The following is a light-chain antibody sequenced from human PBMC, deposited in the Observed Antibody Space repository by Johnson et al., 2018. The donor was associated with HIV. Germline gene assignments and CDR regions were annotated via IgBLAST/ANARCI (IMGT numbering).Light chain of an antibody. CDR1: NSNIGNNY. CDR3: GTWDSSLSGD. CDR2: DNN. J-gene: IGLJ1*01. Sequence: QSVLTQPPSVSAAPGQKVTISCSGSNSNIGNNYVSWYQQLPGTAPKLLIYDNNKRPSGIPDRFSGSKSGTSATLGITGLQTGDEANYYCGTWDSSLSGDFGTGTKVTVL. V-gene: IGLV1-51*01.